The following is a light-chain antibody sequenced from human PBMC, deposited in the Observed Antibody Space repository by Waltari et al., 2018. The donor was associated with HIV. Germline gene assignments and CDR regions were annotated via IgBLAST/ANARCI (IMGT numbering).Light chain of an antibody. J-gene: IGKJ2*01. CDR2: DAS. V-gene: IGKV3-15*01. CDR3: QQYDNWPPYT. Sequence: EIVMTQSPVTLSVSPGERATLSCRASESVRSKLAWYQQKAGQAPRLLIYDASTRASGIPARFSGSGSGTEFTLTISSLQSEDFAVYYCQQYDNWPPYTFGQGTKVEIK. CDR1: ESVRSK.